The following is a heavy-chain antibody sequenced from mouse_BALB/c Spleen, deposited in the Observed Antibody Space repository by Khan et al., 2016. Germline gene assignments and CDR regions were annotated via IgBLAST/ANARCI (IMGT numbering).Heavy chain of an antibody. CDR1: GYSFTNYG. CDR3: ARGRRPYWYFDV. V-gene: IGHV9-1*02. Sequence: QIQLVQSGPELKKPGETVKISCKASGYSFTNYGMNWVKQAPGKGLKWMGWINTYNGEPTYADDFKGRFALSLETSGSTAFLQINNLKNEDMATYFCARGRRPYWYFDVWGAGTTVTVSS. CDR2: INTYNGEP. J-gene: IGHJ1*01. D-gene: IGHD2-12*01.